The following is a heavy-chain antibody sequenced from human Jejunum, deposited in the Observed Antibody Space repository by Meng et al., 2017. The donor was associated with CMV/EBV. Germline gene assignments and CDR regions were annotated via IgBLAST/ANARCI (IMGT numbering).Heavy chain of an antibody. J-gene: IGHJ4*02. CDR2: IYHSGTT. Sequence: VSGYSISSGDCWGWIRQPPGKGLEWIGSIYHSGTTYYSTSLKSRVTISVDTSKNQFSLKLSSVTAADTAVYYCARDYEYVWGTLGYWGQGTLVTVSS. CDR3: ARDYEYVWGTLGY. D-gene: IGHD3-16*01. CDR1: GYSISSGDC. V-gene: IGHV4-38-2*02.